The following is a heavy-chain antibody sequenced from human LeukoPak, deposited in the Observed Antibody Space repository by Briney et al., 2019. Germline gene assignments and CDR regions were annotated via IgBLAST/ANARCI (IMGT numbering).Heavy chain of an antibody. Sequence: PGESLKISCKGSGYSFTNYWIGWVRQMPGKGLEWMGIIYPGDSDTRYSPSFQDQVTISADKSISTAYLQWSSLKASDTAMYYCARQRFTMRACAGNWFDPWGQGTLVTVSS. J-gene: IGHJ5*02. CDR1: GYSFTNYW. V-gene: IGHV5-51*01. CDR2: IYPGDSDT. CDR3: ARQRFTMRACAGNWFDP. D-gene: IGHD3-10*01.